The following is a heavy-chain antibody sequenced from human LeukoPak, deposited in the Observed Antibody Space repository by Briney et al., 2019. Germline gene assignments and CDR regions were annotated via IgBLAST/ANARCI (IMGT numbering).Heavy chain of an antibody. J-gene: IGHJ6*02. D-gene: IGHD3-16*01. CDR2: INHNGNVN. Sequence: GGSLRLSCVASGFTFGKYWMSWVRQAPGKGLEWVASINHNGNVNYYVDSVKGRFTISRDNAKNSLYLQMSNLRAEDTAVYFCARGGGLDVWGQGATVTVSS. V-gene: IGHV3-7*03. CDR3: ARGGGLDV. CDR1: GFTFGKYW.